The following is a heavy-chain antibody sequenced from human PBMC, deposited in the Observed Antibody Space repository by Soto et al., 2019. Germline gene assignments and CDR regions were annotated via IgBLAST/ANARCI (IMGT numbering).Heavy chain of an antibody. D-gene: IGHD6-13*01. CDR2: ISPTGGST. CDR3: AKAKRGILPTSTEGFIY. V-gene: IGHV3-23*01. CDR1: GFPFSTYA. J-gene: IGHJ4*02. Sequence: EVQLLESGGNLVQPGGSLRLSCAGSGFPFSTYAVSWVRQTPGKWLEWVSAISPTGGSTYYAASVRGRFTISSANSNNTVFLQISGMRSEDPAIYYCAKAKRGILPTSTEGFIYWVQGTVLAVYS.